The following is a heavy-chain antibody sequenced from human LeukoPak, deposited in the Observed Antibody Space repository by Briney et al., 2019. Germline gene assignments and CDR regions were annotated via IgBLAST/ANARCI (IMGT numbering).Heavy chain of an antibody. CDR3: AKNLGNFDY. J-gene: IGHJ4*02. CDR1: GFTFSNYA. Sequence: GGSLRLSCAASGFTFSNYAMSWVRQAPGKGLEWVSAISGSDDSTYYADSVKGRLTISRDNSKNTLYLQMNSLRAEDTAVYYCAKNLGNFDYWGQGTLVTVSS. V-gene: IGHV3-23*01. CDR2: ISGSDDST.